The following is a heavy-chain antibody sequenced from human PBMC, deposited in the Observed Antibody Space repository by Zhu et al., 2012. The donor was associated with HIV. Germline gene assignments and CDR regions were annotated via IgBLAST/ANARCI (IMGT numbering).Heavy chain of an antibody. CDR1: GGSFSGYY. J-gene: IGHJ2*01. V-gene: IGHV4-34*01. D-gene: IGHD2-15*01. Sequence: QVQLQQWGAGLLKPSETLSLTCAVYGGSFSGYYRSWIRQPPGKGLEWIGEINHSGSTNYNPSLKSRVTISVDTSKNQFSLKLSSVTAADTAVYYCARRGRYCSGGSCSGNWYFDLWGLAPWSLSPQ. CDR3: ARRGRYCSGGSCSGNWYFDL. CDR2: INHSGST.